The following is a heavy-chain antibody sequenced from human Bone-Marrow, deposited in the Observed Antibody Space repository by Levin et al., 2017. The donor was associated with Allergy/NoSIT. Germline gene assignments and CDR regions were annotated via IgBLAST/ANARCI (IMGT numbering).Heavy chain of an antibody. J-gene: IGHJ5*02. Sequence: GGSLRLSFAASGFTFSRFDMHWVRQTVGKGLEWVSAIGTSGDTYYAGSVKGRFSISRDDGKNSLSLQMNSLRVGDTAVYYCTRGPWFDPWGQGTLVTVSS. CDR2: IGTSGDT. CDR3: TRGPWFDP. V-gene: IGHV3-13*01. CDR1: GFTFSRFD.